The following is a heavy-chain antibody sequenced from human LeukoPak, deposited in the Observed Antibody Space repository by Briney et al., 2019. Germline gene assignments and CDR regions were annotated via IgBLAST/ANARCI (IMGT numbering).Heavy chain of an antibody. Sequence: GASVKVSCKASGYTFTSYDINWVRQATGQGLEWMGWMNPNSGNTGYAQKFQGRVTMTRNTSISTAYMELSSLRSEDTAVYYCARGLGGYCSSTSCYNRFDPWGQGTLVTVSS. CDR2: MNPNSGNT. CDR1: GYTFTSYD. D-gene: IGHD2-2*01. V-gene: IGHV1-8*01. CDR3: ARGLGGYCSSTSCYNRFDP. J-gene: IGHJ5*02.